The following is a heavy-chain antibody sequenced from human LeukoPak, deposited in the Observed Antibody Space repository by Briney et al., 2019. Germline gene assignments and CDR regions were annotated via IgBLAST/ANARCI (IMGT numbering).Heavy chain of an antibody. CDR3: ARVPWISGYDYGEAFDI. J-gene: IGHJ3*02. Sequence: GGSLRLSCAASGFSFSRYGMHWVRQAPGEGLEWVGVIWYDGTKQYYADSVKGRFTISRDNSKNTLDLHMNRLGVEDTAVYYCARVPWISGYDYGEAFDIWGQGTLVTVSS. CDR2: IWYDGTKQ. D-gene: IGHD5-12*01. CDR1: GFSFSRYG. V-gene: IGHV3-33*01.